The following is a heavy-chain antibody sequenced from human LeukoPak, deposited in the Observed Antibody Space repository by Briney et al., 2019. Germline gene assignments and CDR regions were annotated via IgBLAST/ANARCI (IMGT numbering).Heavy chain of an antibody. V-gene: IGHV3-30*02. CDR3: ARDPGYCSGGSCQYYYYYYMDV. Sequence: PGGSLRLSCAASGFTLRGYGMHWVRQAPGKGLEWVAFIRYDGSDKSYADSVKGRFTISRDNAKNSLYLQMNSLRAEDTAVYYCARDPGYCSGGSCQYYYYYYMDVWGKGTTVTVSS. CDR2: IRYDGSDK. CDR1: GFTLRGYG. J-gene: IGHJ6*03. D-gene: IGHD2-15*01.